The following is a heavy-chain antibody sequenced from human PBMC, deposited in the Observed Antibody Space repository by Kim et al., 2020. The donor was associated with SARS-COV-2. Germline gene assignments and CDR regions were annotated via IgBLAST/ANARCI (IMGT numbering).Heavy chain of an antibody. CDR3: TRGGIDVRGVQDY. D-gene: IGHD3-10*02. CDR1: GFTFSSYA. V-gene: IGHV3-30*04. Sequence: GGSLRLSCAASGFTFSSYAMHWVRQAPGKGLEWVAVISFDGTNKYYADSVKGRFTISRDNSKNTLYLQMNSQRAEDTAVYYCTRGGIDVRGVQDYWGQGTLVTVSS. CDR2: ISFDGTNK. J-gene: IGHJ4*02.